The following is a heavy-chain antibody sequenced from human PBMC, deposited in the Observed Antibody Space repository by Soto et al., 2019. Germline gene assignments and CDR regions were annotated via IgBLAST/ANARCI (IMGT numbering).Heavy chain of an antibody. Sequence: ASVKVSCKASGYTFTGYYMHWVRQAPGQGLEWMGWINPNSGGTNYAQKFQGWVTMTRDTSISTAYMELSRLRSDDTAVYYCATSMTTFISRPDHGHYQLYFRGRGTTVPGSS. J-gene: IGHJ6*02. CDR1: GYTFTGYY. CDR2: INPNSGGT. V-gene: IGHV1-2*04. CDR3: ATSMTTFISRPDHGHYQLYF. D-gene: IGHD3-16*01.